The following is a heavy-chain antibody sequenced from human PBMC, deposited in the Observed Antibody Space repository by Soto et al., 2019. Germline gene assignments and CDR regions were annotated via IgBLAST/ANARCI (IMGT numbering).Heavy chain of an antibody. CDR1: GYTFSSYC. D-gene: IGHD5-12*01. CDR3: ARDGGYGHDAFDI. CDR2: ISAYNGNT. Sequence: ASGKVCCKASGYTFSSYCISWVRQAPGQGLEWMGWISAYNGNTNYAQKLQGRVTMTTDTSTSTAYMELRSLRSDDTAVYYCARDGGYGHDAFDIWGQGTMVTVSS. J-gene: IGHJ3*02. V-gene: IGHV1-18*01.